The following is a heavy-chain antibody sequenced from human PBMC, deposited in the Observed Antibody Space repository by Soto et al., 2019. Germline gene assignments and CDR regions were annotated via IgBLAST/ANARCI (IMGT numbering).Heavy chain of an antibody. CDR2: IDPSDSYT. D-gene: IGHD3-3*01. Sequence: GESLKISCKGSGYTFTDYWINWVRQMPGKGLEWMGRIDPSDSYTKYSPSFQGHVTISADKSISTAYLEWSSLEASDTAMYYCARARSITIFGVVGFEMDVWGQGTTVAVSS. CDR3: ARARSITIFGVVGFEMDV. J-gene: IGHJ6*02. CDR1: GYTFTDYW. V-gene: IGHV5-10-1*01.